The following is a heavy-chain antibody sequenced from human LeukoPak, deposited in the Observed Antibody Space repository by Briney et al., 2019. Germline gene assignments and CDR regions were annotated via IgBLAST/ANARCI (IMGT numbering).Heavy chain of an antibody. V-gene: IGHV3-30*04. CDR3: ARDLGIALDY. D-gene: IGHD6-13*01. CDR2: ISYDGSNK. CDR1: GFTFSSYA. Sequence: GGSLRLSCAASGFTFSSYAMHGVRQAPGKGLEGVAVISYDGSNKYYADSVKGRFTISRDNSKNTLYLQMNSLRAEDTAVYYCARDLGIALDYWGQGTLVTVSS. J-gene: IGHJ4*02.